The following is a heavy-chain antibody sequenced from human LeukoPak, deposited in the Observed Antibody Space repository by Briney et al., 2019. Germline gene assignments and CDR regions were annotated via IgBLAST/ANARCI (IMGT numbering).Heavy chain of an antibody. V-gene: IGHV3-53*01. CDR2: IYSGGST. J-gene: IGHJ3*02. CDR3: ARGHNWNDRGAFDI. CDR1: GFTVNSNY. D-gene: IGHD1-1*01. Sequence: GGSLRVSCAASGFTVNSNYMSWVRQAPGKGLEWVSSIYSGGSTYYADSVKGRFTISRDSSKNTLYLQMSSLRAEDTAVYYCARGHNWNDRGAFDIWGQGAMVTVSS.